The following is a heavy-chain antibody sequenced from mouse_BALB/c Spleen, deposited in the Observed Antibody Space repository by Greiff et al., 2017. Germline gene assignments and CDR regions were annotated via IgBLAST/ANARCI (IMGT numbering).Heavy chain of an antibody. V-gene: IGHV5-6-5*01. J-gene: IGHJ3*01. D-gene: IGHD2-14*01. Sequence: EVKLMESGGGLVKPGGSLKLSCAASGFTFSSYAMSWVRQTPEKRLEWVASISSGGSTYYPDSVKGRFTISRDNARNILYLQMSSLRSEDTAMYYCASPYYRYDEGFAYWGQGTLVTVSA. CDR1: GFTFSSYA. CDR3: ASPYYRYDEGFAY. CDR2: ISSGGST.